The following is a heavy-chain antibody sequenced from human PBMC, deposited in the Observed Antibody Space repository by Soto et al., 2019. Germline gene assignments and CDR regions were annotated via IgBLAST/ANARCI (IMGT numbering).Heavy chain of an antibody. CDR2: ISGASGTI. Sequence: GGSLRLSCAAYGFTFRNYNMNWVRQAPGKGLEWLSYISGASGTIYYADSMQGRFTISRDNAKNSLYLQMNSLRAEDTAVYYCAKDRARLEDYFDYWGQGTLVTVSS. D-gene: IGHD3-10*01. CDR3: AKDRARLEDYFDY. V-gene: IGHV3-48*01. CDR1: GFTFRNYN. J-gene: IGHJ4*02.